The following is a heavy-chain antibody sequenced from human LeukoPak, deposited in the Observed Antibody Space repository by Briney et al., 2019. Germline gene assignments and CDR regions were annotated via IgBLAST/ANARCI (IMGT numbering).Heavy chain of an antibody. V-gene: IGHV1-2*02. CDR1: GYTFTRYD. D-gene: IGHD3-3*01. Sequence: ASVKVSCKASGYTFTRYDINWVRQATGQGLEWMGWMNPNSGGTNYAQKFQGRVTMTRDTSISTAYMELSRLRSDDTAVYYCARGNDDFWSYYYYYMDVWGKGTTVTVSS. CDR3: ARGNDDFWSYYYYYMDV. CDR2: MNPNSGGT. J-gene: IGHJ6*03.